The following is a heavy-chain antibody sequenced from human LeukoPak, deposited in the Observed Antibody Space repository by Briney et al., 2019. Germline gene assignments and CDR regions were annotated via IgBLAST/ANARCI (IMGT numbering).Heavy chain of an antibody. CDR2: IHSDGSTT. J-gene: IGHJ4*02. CDR3: ARRAGTAESHSIDY. Sequence: GGSLRLSCTASGFTFSSYWMHWVRQAPGKGLVWVSRIHSDGSTTSYADSVKGRFTISRDNAKNTLYLQMNSLRAEDTAVYYCARRAGTAESHSIDYWGQGTLVTVSS. CDR1: GFTFSSYW. V-gene: IGHV3-74*01. D-gene: IGHD6-19*01.